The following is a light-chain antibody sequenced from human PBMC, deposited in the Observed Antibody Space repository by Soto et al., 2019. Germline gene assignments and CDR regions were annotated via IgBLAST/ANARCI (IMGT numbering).Light chain of an antibody. J-gene: IGKJ2*01. CDR2: TAS. CDR1: HDIRND. Sequence: DIQMAQSPSSLSASVGDRVTITCRASHDIRNDLGWYQQKPGKAPKLLIYTASNLQAGVPSRFSGSGSGTDFTLTVSSLQPEDFATYFCLHRHTHSDTFGQGTKLEI. CDR3: LHRHTHSDT. V-gene: IGKV1-17*01.